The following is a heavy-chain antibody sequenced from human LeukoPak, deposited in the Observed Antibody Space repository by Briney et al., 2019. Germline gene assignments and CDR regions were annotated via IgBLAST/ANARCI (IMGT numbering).Heavy chain of an antibody. Sequence: GASVKVSCKASGYSFTSNYIHWVRQAPGQGLEWMGGIIPIFGTANYAQKFQGRVTITADESTSTAYMELSSLRSEDTAVYYCARSKALRLDDIYYWGQGTLVTVSS. D-gene: IGHD3-9*01. CDR3: ARSKALRLDDIYY. J-gene: IGHJ4*02. CDR1: GYSFTSNY. V-gene: IGHV1-69*13. CDR2: IIPIFGTA.